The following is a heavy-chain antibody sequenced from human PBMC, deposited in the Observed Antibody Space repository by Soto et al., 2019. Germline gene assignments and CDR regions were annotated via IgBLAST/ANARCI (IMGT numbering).Heavy chain of an antibody. Sequence: QVQLQESGPGLVKPSETLSLACTVSGDPISNFYYSWIRQPAGKGLESFGRVSLSGRSNYNLSLQSRITMSVDTSNNEFSLRLSSVSAAVTAVYFCAIGMGRYFDLWGRGTLVTVSS. V-gene: IGHV4-4*07. J-gene: IGHJ2*01. CDR3: AIGMGRYFDL. CDR2: VSLSGRS. D-gene: IGHD2-8*01. CDR1: GDPISNFY.